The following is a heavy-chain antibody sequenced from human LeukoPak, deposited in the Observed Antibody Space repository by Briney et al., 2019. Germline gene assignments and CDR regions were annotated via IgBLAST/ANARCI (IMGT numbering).Heavy chain of an antibody. CDR2: ISSSSSTI. J-gene: IGHJ4*02. V-gene: IGHV3-11*04. Sequence: GGSLRLSCAASGFTFSDYYMSWIRQAPGKGLEWVSYISSSSSTIYYADSVKGRFTISRDNAKNSLYLQMNSLRAGDTAVYYCARRHRVYGGNSYDYWGQGTLVTVSS. D-gene: IGHD4-23*01. CDR1: GFTFSDYY. CDR3: ARRHRVYGGNSYDY.